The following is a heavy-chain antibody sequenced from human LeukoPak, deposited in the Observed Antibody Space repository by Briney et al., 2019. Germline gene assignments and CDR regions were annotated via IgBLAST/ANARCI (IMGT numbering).Heavy chain of an antibody. J-gene: IGHJ5*02. D-gene: IGHD3-10*01. CDR2: IYYSGST. V-gene: IGHV4-59*01. CDR3: ARGGYYGSGNDFRFDP. Sequence: SETLSLTCTVSGGSISSYYWSWIRQPPGKGLEWIGYIYYSGSTNYKPSLKSRVTMSVDTSKNQFSLKLNSVTAADTAVYYCARGGYYGSGNDFRFDPWGQGTLVTVSS. CDR1: GGSISSYY.